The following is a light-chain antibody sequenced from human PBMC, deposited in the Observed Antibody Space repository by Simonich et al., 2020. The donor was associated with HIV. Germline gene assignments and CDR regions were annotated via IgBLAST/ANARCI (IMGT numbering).Light chain of an antibody. CDR3: QQYYSTPNT. J-gene: IGKJ2*01. CDR2: WAS. CDR1: QSLLYSSNNKNY. V-gene: IGKV4-1*01. Sequence: DIVMTQSPDSLAVSLGERATLNCTSSQSLLYSSNNKNYLAWYQQKPGQPPKLLIYWASIRESGVPDRFSGSGSGTDFTLTISSLHAEDVAVYYCQQYYSTPNTFGQGTKLEIK.